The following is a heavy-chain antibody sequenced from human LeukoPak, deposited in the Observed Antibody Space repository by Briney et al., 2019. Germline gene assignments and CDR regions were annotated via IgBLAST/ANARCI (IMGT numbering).Heavy chain of an antibody. D-gene: IGHD2-15*01. V-gene: IGHV3-30-3*01. Sequence: GGSPRLSCAASGFTFSSYAMHWVRQAPGKGLEWVAVISYDGSNKYYADSVKGRFTISRDNSKNTLYLQMNSLRAEDTAVYYCARGDLGYCSGGSCYYPYYFDYWGQGTLVTVSS. CDR3: ARGDLGYCSGGSCYYPYYFDY. J-gene: IGHJ4*02. CDR2: ISYDGSNK. CDR1: GFTFSSYA.